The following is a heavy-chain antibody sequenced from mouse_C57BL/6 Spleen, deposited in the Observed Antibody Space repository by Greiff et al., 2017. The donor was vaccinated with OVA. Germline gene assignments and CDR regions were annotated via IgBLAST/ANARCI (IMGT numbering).Heavy chain of an antibody. CDR3: ARDGAWFAY. Sequence: EVQLQESGGGLVKPGGSLKLSCAASGFSFSSYAMSWVRQTPEKRLEWVATISDGGSYTYYPDNVKGRFTISRDNTKNNRYLQKSHLKYEDTAMYYCARDGAWFAYWGQGTLVTVSA. V-gene: IGHV5-4*01. CDR2: ISDGGSYT. CDR1: GFSFSSYA. J-gene: IGHJ3*01.